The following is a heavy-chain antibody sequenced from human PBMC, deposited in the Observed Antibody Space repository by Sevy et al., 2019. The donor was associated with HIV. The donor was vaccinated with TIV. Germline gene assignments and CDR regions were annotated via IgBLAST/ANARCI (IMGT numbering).Heavy chain of an antibody. V-gene: IGHV1-69*06. D-gene: IGHD6-25*01. CDR1: GGSISSYL. Sequence: ASVKVSCKLSGGSISSYLVTWVRQAPGQGLEWMGGIIPIIGSPNYAQRFQGRLTITADTSTKTAYMDLSSLSSEDMAVYYCARDYAIAASGTPSAFDIWGQGTMVTVSS. CDR3: ARDYAIAASGTPSAFDI. J-gene: IGHJ3*02. CDR2: IIPIIGSP.